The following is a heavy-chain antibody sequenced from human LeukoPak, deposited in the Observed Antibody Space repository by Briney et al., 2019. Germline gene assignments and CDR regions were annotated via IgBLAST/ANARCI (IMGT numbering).Heavy chain of an antibody. CDR3: AKGNNSLSFNFDY. CDR1: GFTFRDFS. Sequence: GGSLRLSCAASGFTFRDFSMHWVRQAPGRGLEWVSLVSGDGGVTHYADSVKGRFTISRDNSKNSLYLQMSSLRVEDTAFYYCAKGNNSLSFNFDYWGQGTLVTVSS. V-gene: IGHV3-43*02. CDR2: VSGDGGVT. J-gene: IGHJ4*02. D-gene: IGHD2/OR15-2a*01.